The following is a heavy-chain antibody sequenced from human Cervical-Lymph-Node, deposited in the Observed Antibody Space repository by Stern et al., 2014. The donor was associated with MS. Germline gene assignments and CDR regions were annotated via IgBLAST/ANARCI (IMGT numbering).Heavy chain of an antibody. V-gene: IGHV1-8*01. CDR3: ARGRELLXXXY. CDR1: GYTFTSYD. Sequence: QLVQSGAEVKKPGASVKVSCKASGYTFTSYDINWVRQGTGQGLEWMGWMNPYSGNAVYAQKFQGRVTMTRDTSTSTAYLELTSLRSEDTAVFYCARGRELLXXXYWGQGTLVTVSS. J-gene: IGHJ4*02. D-gene: IGHD1-26*01. CDR2: MNPYSGNA.